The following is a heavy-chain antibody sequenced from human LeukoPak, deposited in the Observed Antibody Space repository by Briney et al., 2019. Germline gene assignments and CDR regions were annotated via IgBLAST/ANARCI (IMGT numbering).Heavy chain of an antibody. J-gene: IGHJ4*02. CDR1: GGSISTNFYY. CDR2: MYYSGNT. Sequence: PSGTLSLTCSVSGGSISTNFYYWGWIRQPPGKGLEWIGSMYYSGNTYYSPSLESRVTISADTSKNQFFLKLSSVTAADTAVYYCARRGDYWGRGTPVTVSS. CDR3: ARRGDY. V-gene: IGHV4-39*01. D-gene: IGHD3-16*01.